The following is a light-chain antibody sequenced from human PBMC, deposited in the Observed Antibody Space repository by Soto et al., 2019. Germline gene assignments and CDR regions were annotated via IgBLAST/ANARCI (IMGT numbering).Light chain of an antibody. Sequence: AIHMTQSPSSLSASVRDRFTIXXRASQGIRNDLAWYQQKPGKAPKXMIFAASNLQSGVPSRFSGSGSGTDFTLTISRLQPEDFATYYCLQLYNFSWTFGQGTKVDIK. J-gene: IGKJ1*01. CDR3: LQLYNFSWT. CDR1: QGIRND. CDR2: AAS. V-gene: IGKV1-6*01.